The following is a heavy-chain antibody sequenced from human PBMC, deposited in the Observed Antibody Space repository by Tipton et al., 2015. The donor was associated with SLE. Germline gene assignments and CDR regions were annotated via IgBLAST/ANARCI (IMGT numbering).Heavy chain of an antibody. CDR3: ARFRVTTSLWYFDL. CDR1: GFTFDDYS. V-gene: IGHV3-43*01. CDR2: ISWDGSST. Sequence: SLRLSCAASGFTFDDYSMQWVRQVPGKGLEWVGLISWDGSSTFYADPVKGRFTISRDNTENFLYLQMNSLRTEDSALYYCARFRVTTSLWYFDLWGRGTLVTVSS. D-gene: IGHD4-17*01. J-gene: IGHJ2*01.